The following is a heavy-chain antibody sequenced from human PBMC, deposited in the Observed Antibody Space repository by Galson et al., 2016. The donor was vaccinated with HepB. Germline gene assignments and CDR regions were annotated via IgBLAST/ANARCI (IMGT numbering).Heavy chain of an antibody. CDR1: GFPFSSYA. CDR2: INGSAKST. CDR3: ADGLGIEGF. Sequence: SLRLSCAASGFPFSSYAMSWVRQAPGMGLEWVSTINGSAKSTYYADSVKGRFTISRDNPKNTLYLQMNSLRAEDTAVYYCADGLGIEGFWGQGTMVTVSS. J-gene: IGHJ3*01. V-gene: IGHV3-23*01. D-gene: IGHD1-26*01.